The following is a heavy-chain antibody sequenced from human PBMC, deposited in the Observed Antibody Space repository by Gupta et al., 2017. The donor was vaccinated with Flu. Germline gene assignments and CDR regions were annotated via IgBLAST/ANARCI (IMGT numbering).Heavy chain of an antibody. V-gene: IGHV3-30*18. CDR1: GFTSSSYG. CDR2: ISYDGSNK. D-gene: IGHD3-3*01. J-gene: IGHJ4*02. CDR3: AKDQDGDFWSGSTFDY. Sequence: QVQLVESGGGVVQPGRSLRLSWAASGFTSSSYGMHCVRQAPGKGLEWVAVISYDGSNKYYADSVKGRFTISRDNSKNTLYLQMNSLRAEDTAVYYCAKDQDGDFWSGSTFDYWGQGTLVTVSS.